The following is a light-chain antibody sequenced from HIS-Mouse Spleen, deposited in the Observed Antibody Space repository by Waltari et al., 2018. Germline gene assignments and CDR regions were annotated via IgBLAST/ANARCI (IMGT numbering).Light chain of an antibody. CDR3: MQGTHWLLT. CDR1: QSLVHSHGNTY. V-gene: IGKV2-30*02. J-gene: IGKJ4*01. CDR2: KVS. Sequence: DVVMTQSPLSLPVTLGQPASISCRSSQSLVHSHGNTYLNWFQQRPGQSPRRLIYKVSNRDSGVPDRFSGSGSGTDFTLKISRVEAEDVGVYYCMQGTHWLLTFGGGTKVEIK.